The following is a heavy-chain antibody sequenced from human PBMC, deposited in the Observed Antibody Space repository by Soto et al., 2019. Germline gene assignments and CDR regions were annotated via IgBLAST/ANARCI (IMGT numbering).Heavy chain of an antibody. V-gene: IGHV1-18*01. D-gene: IGHD3-3*01. CDR3: ATDIPTIFGVVSHIPDAFDI. J-gene: IGHJ3*02. Sequence: QVQLVQSGAEVKKPGASVKVSCKASGYTFTSYGISWVRQAPGQGLEWMGWISAYNGNTNYAQKLQGRVTMTTDTPRRTAYMALRSLRSDDTALYYCATDIPTIFGVVSHIPDAFDIWGQGTMVTVSS. CDR1: GYTFTSYG. CDR2: ISAYNGNT.